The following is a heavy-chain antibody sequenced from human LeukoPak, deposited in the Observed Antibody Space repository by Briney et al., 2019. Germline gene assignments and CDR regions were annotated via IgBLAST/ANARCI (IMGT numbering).Heavy chain of an antibody. Sequence: SDTLSLPCTLSGHSISIYYWIWLRQPTGEALEWLGYIYYSGNSNYNPSLQSRVTISVDTSKNQFSLKLSSMTAADAAVYYCAGIGASGNGYLSWFDPWGQGTLVTVSS. J-gene: IGHJ5*02. D-gene: IGHD3-22*01. V-gene: IGHV4-59*07. CDR3: AGIGASGNGYLSWFDP. CDR1: GHSISIYY. CDR2: IYYSGNS.